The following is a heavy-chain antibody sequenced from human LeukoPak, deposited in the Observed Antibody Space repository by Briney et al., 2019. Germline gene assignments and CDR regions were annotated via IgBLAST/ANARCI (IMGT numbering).Heavy chain of an antibody. Sequence: GASVKVSCKASGGTFSSYAISWVRQAPGQGLEWMGGIIPIFGKANYAQKFQGRVTITADKSTSTAYMELSSLRFEDTAVYYCATGVKLYCSGGSCPNWFDPWGQGTLVTVSS. CDR3: ATGVKLYCSGGSCPNWFDP. J-gene: IGHJ5*02. CDR1: GGTFSSYA. V-gene: IGHV1-69*06. D-gene: IGHD2-15*01. CDR2: IIPIFGKA.